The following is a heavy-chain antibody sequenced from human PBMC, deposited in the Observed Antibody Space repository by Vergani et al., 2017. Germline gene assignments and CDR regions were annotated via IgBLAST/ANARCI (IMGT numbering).Heavy chain of an antibody. CDR3: AKDTIFGVVIIGYYFDD. Sequence: EVQLLESGGGLVQPGGSLRLSCAASGFTFSSYAMSWVRQAPGKGLEWVSAISGSGGSTYYADSVKGRFTISRDNSKNTLYLQRNSLRAEDTAVYYCAKDTIFGVVIIGYYFDDWGQGTLVTVSS. D-gene: IGHD3-3*01. J-gene: IGHJ4*02. V-gene: IGHV3-23*01. CDR1: GFTFSSYA. CDR2: ISGSGGST.